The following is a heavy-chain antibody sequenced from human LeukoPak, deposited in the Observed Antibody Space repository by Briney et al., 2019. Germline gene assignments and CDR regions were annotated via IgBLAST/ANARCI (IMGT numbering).Heavy chain of an antibody. J-gene: IGHJ4*02. D-gene: IGHD2-21*02. Sequence: GGSLRLSCAASGFTFGNNYMSWIRQTPGKGLEWVSYISSSSSYTNYADSVKGRFTISRDNANNSLYLQMNSLRAEDTAVYFCARGQEVTAIPAAYWGQGTLVTVSS. CDR3: ARGQEVTAIPAAY. CDR2: ISSSSSYT. CDR1: GFTFGNNY. V-gene: IGHV3-11*05.